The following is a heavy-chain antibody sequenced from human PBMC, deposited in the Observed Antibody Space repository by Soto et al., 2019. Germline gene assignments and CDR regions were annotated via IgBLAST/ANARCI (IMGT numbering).Heavy chain of an antibody. CDR2: IIPIFGTA. Sequence: SVKVSCKASGGTFSSYAISWVRQAPGQGLEWMGGIIPIFGTANYAQKFRGRVTITADESTSTAYMELSSLRSEDTAVYYCARTWEIQLWSPFYYYYGMDVWGQGTTVTVSS. CDR3: ARTWEIQLWSPFYYYYGMDV. J-gene: IGHJ6*02. CDR1: GGTFSSYA. V-gene: IGHV1-69*13. D-gene: IGHD5-18*01.